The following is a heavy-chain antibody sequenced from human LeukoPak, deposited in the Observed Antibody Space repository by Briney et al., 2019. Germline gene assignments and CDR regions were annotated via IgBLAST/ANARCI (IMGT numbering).Heavy chain of an antibody. V-gene: IGHV6-1*01. CDR1: GDSVSSNSAA. Sequence: SQTLSLTCAISGDSVSSNSAAWNWIRQSPSRSLEWLGRTYYRSKWYNDYAVSVKSRITINPDTSKNQFSLQLNSVTPEDTAVYYCARDNWNDVGSPNWFDPWGQGTLVTVSS. CDR2: TYYRSKWYN. CDR3: ARDNWNDVGSPNWFDP. J-gene: IGHJ5*02. D-gene: IGHD1-1*01.